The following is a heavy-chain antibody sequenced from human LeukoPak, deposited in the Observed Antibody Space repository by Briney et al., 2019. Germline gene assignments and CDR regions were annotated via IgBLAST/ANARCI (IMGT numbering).Heavy chain of an antibody. CDR2: ISSSSSYI. CDR3: ARDPGGIVATFTYYYFDY. V-gene: IGHV3-21*01. D-gene: IGHD5-12*01. CDR1: GFTFSSYS. J-gene: IGHJ4*02. Sequence: PGGSLRLSCAASGFTFSSYSMNWVRQAPGKGLEWVSSISSSSSYIYYADSVKGRFTISRDNAKNSLYLQMNSLRAEDTAVYYCARDPGGIVATFTYYYFDYWGQGTLVTVSS.